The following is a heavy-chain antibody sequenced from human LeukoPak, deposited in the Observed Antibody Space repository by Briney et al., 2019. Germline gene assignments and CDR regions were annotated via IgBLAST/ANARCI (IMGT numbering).Heavy chain of an antibody. D-gene: IGHD2-15*01. Sequence: SETLSLTCTVSGYSISSGYYWGWLRQPPGKGLEWIGSIYHSGSTYYNPSLKSRVTISVDTSKNLFSLKLSSVTAADTAVYYCARQGGHCSGGNCYSHYYYYMDVWGKGTTVTISS. J-gene: IGHJ6*03. CDR3: ARQGGHCSGGNCYSHYYYYMDV. CDR2: IYHSGST. V-gene: IGHV4-38-2*02. CDR1: GYSISSGYY.